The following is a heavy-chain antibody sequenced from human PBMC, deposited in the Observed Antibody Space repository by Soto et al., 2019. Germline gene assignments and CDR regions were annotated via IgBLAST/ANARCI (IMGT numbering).Heavy chain of an antibody. CDR3: ARPSGSYGDYAWSLAY. CDR2: VSAYSGHT. D-gene: IGHD4-17*01. J-gene: IGHJ4*02. CDR1: GYAFGGYA. Sequence: QVQLVQSGAEGKKPGASVKVSCKASGYAFGGYAISWVRQAPGQGLEWMGWVSAYSGHTDYAQNLQGRVSMTTETSTSTAYMVLGSLTSDDTAVYYCARPSGSYGDYAWSLAYWGQGTLVTVSS. V-gene: IGHV1-18*04.